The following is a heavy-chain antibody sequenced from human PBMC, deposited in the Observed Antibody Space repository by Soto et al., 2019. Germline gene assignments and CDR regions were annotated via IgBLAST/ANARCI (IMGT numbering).Heavy chain of an antibody. CDR2: INPSGGST. D-gene: IGHD6-19*01. Sequence: QVQVVQSGAEVKKPGASVKLSCKASGYTFTNYYIHWVRQAPGQGLEWMGIINPSGGSTNYAQKFQGRVTMTRDTSTSTVYMELSSLRSEDTAVYYCARDGRGTGWFSSVIYWGQGTLVTVSS. CDR3: ARDGRGTGWFSSVIY. J-gene: IGHJ4*02. CDR1: GYTFTNYY. V-gene: IGHV1-46*03.